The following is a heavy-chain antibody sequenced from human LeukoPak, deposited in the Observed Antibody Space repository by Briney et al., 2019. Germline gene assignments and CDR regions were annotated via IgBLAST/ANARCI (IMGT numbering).Heavy chain of an antibody. CDR2: INHSGST. D-gene: IGHD3-10*01. Sequence: SETLSPTCAVYGGSFSGYYWSWIRQPPGKGLEWIGEINHSGSTNYNPSLKSRVTISVDTSKNQFSLELSSVTAADTAVYYCARGRPSRTRLGELFCFDYWGQGTLVTVSS. V-gene: IGHV4-34*01. CDR3: ARGRPSRTRLGELFCFDY. J-gene: IGHJ4*02. CDR1: GGSFSGYY.